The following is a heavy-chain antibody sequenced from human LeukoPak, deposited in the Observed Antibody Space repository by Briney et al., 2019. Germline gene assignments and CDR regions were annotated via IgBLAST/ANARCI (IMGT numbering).Heavy chain of an antibody. CDR3: ARSLLLWFGGPDAFDI. CDR2: IYYSGST. CDR1: GGSISSYY. J-gene: IGHJ3*02. Sequence: PETLSLTCTVSGGSISSYYWSWIRQPPGKGLEWIGYIYYSGSTNYNPSLKSRVTISVDTSKNQFSLKLSSVTAADTAVYYCARSLLLWFGGPDAFDIWGQGTMVTVSS. D-gene: IGHD3-10*01. V-gene: IGHV4-59*08.